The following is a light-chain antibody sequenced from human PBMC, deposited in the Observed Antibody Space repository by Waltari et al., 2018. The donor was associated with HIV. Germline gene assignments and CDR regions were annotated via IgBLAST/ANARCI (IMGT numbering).Light chain of an antibody. CDR2: RVS. Sequence: VVLTQSPVFLPVTLGQPAAIACRSNQSLVFSDGNTYLNWCQQRPGQYPRRLIYRVSSRDSGVPDRLSGSGSDTDFTLRRSRVEADDVAVYYCMQGVRWPYTFGQGTRLEIK. V-gene: IGKV2-30*01. J-gene: IGKJ5*01. CDR1: QSLVFSDGNTY. CDR3: MQGVRWPYT.